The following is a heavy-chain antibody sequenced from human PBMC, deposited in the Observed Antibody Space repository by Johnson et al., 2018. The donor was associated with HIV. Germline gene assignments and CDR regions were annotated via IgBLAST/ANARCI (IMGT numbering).Heavy chain of an antibody. V-gene: IGHV3-7*05. J-gene: IGHJ3*01. CDR1: GFTFSSYW. D-gene: IGHD6-13*01. CDR2: IKQDGSEK. Sequence: EMQLVESGGGLVQPGGSLRLSCAASGFTFSSYWMSWVRQAPGKGLEWVANIKQDGSEKYYVDSVKGRFTISRDNAKNSLYLQMNSLRVEDTALYYCARLMAARTLDDAFDLWGQGTMVTVSS. CDR3: ARLMAARTLDDAFDL.